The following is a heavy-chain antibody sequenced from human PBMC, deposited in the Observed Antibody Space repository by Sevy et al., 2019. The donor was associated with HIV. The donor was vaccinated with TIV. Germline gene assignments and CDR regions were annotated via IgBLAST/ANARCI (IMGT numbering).Heavy chain of an antibody. CDR1: DDSINTYY. Sequence: SETLSLTCTVSDDSINTYYWSWIRQPPGKGLEWIGYVSTSGSTNYNPSLKSRGTISLDTSRNQVSLKVTSVTAADAAVYYCARLRWDLVVVPGATPGCYFDQWGQGTLVTVS. V-gene: IGHV4-4*08. J-gene: IGHJ4*02. CDR3: ARLRWDLVVVPGATPGCYFDQ. D-gene: IGHD2-2*01. CDR2: VSTSGST.